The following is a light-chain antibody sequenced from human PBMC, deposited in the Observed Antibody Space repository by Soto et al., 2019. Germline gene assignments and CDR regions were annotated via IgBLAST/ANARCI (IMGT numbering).Light chain of an antibody. CDR1: NIGSKS. Sequence: SYGLTQPPSVSVAPGKTARITCGGNNIGSKSVHWYQQKPGQAPVLVIYYDSDRPSGIPERFSGSNSGNTATLTISRVEAGDEADYYCQVWDSSSDRVVFGGGTKVTVL. J-gene: IGLJ2*01. V-gene: IGLV3-21*04. CDR3: QVWDSSSDRVV. CDR2: YDS.